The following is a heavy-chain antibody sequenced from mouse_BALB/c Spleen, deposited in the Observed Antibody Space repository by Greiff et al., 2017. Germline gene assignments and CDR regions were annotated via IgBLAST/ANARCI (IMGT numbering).Heavy chain of an antibody. CDR2: IDPANGNT. V-gene: IGHV14-3*02. Sequence: EVQLQQSGAELVKPGASVKLSCTASGFNIKDTYMHWVKQRPEQGLEWIGRIDPANGNTKYDPKFQGKATITADTSSNTAYLQLSSLTSEDTAVYYCARNPLNWDGFAYWGQGTLVTVSA. J-gene: IGHJ3*01. CDR1: GFNIKDTY. CDR3: ARNPLNWDGFAY. D-gene: IGHD4-1*01.